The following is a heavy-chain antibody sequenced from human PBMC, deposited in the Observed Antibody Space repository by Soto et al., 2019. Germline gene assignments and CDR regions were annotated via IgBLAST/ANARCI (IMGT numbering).Heavy chain of an antibody. CDR1: GYTFTNYH. CDR2: INPSGGTT. Sequence: ASVKVSCTASGYTFTNYHIHWVRQAPEDGLEWMGRINPSGGTTIYAQKFQGRVTITAKKSTSTAYIELSSLRSEDTVVYYCATMVGGGDYWGQGTLVTVSS. CDR3: ATMVGGGDY. D-gene: IGHD3-10*01. J-gene: IGHJ4*02. V-gene: IGHV1-46*01.